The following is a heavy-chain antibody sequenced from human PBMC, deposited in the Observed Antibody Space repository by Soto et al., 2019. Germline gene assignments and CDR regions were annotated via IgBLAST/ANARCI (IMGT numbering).Heavy chain of an antibody. V-gene: IGHV4-61*01. D-gene: IGHD5-18*01. CDR3: ARITVDTYMIYWFDP. Sequence: PSETLSLTCTVSGDSVTSGNYYWSWIRQPPGKGLEWIGYIYYSGNTNYSPSLKSRVTMSLDRSNNQFSLNLSSVTAADTAVYCCARITVDTYMIYWFDPWGQGILVTVS. CDR2: IYYSGNT. J-gene: IGHJ5*01. CDR1: GDSVTSGNYY.